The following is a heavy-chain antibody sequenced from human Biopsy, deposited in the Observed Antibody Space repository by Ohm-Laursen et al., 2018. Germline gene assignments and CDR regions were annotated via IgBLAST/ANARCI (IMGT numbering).Heavy chain of an antibody. CDR1: GFTFRKYA. V-gene: IGHV3-23*01. Sequence: SLRLSCTASGFTFRKYAMSWVRQAPGKGLELVSTIGNTGATFYADSVKGRFIISRDTSKNTVYLQMNSLRVEDTAVYYCVKGTQLLEDWGHGTQVTVSS. D-gene: IGHD3-10*01. J-gene: IGHJ4*01. CDR3: VKGTQLLED. CDR2: IGNTGAT.